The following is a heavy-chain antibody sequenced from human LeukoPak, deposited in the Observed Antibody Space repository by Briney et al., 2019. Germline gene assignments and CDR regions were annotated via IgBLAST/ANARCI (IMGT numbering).Heavy chain of an antibody. Sequence: GGSLRLSCAASGFTFSIYWMTWVRQAPGKGLEWVANIKQDGSEKYYVDSVKGQFTVSRDNAKNSLYLQMNSLRDEDTAVYYCAVRYVDYWGQGTLVTVSS. CDR1: GFTFSIYW. CDR2: IKQDGSEK. CDR3: AVRYVDY. V-gene: IGHV3-7*01. J-gene: IGHJ4*02. D-gene: IGHD3-9*01.